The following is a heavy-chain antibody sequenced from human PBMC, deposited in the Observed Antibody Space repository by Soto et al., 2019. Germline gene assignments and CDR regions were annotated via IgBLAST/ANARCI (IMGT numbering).Heavy chain of an antibody. Sequence: PGGSLRLSCAASGFTFTRYSMNWVRQAPGRGLEWVSSISSTTNYIYYGDSMKGRFTISRDNAKNSLYLEMNSLRAEDTAVYYCARESEDLTSNFDYWGQGTLVTVSS. CDR2: ISSTTNYI. V-gene: IGHV3-21*06. J-gene: IGHJ4*02. CDR1: GFTFTRYS. CDR3: ARESEDLTSNFDY.